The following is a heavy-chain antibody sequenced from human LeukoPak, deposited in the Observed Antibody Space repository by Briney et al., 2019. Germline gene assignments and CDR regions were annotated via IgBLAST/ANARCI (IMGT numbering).Heavy chain of an antibody. J-gene: IGHJ4*02. CDR1: GGSISTYY. D-gene: IGHD5-12*01. CDR3: ARDGYSGSDAL. CDR2: IYHSGST. Sequence: SETLSLTCSVSGGSISTYYWSWIRQPPGKGLEWIGYIYHSGSTNYNPSLKSRVTISVDTSQNQFYLKLSSVTAADTAVYYCARDGYSGSDALWGQGTLVTVSS. V-gene: IGHV4-59*01.